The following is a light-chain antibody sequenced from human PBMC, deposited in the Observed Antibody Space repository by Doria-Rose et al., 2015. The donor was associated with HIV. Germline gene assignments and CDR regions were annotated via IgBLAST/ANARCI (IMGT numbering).Light chain of an antibody. Sequence: DIRLTQSPESLGMSLGERATLNCKSNQSLLYTSKNYLAWYQQKPGQPPNLLIYWASTRQSGVPARFSGSVSGTDFTLTISSLEAEGVAVYYCQQYYDTPSFGPGTTVDIK. CDR3: QQYYDTPS. CDR2: WAS. CDR1: QSLLYTSKNY. J-gene: IGKJ3*01. V-gene: IGKV4-1*01.